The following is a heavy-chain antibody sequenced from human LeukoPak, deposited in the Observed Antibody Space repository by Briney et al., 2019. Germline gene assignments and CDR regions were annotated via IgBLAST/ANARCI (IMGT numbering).Heavy chain of an antibody. CDR3: ARVGATYSGDP. J-gene: IGHJ5*02. V-gene: IGHV1-46*01. CDR1: GYTFTSYY. D-gene: IGHD1-26*01. CDR2: INPSGGST. Sequence: ASVKVSCKASGYTFTSYYMHWVRQAPGQGLEWMGIINPSGGSTSYAQKFQGRVTMTRDMSISTAYMELSRLRSDDTAVYYCARVGATYSGDPWGQGTLVTVSS.